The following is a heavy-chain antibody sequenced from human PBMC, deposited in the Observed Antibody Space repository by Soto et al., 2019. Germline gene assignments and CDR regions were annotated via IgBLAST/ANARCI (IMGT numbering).Heavy chain of an antibody. CDR3: ASSERGVILNWFDP. D-gene: IGHD3-10*01. Sequence: SVKVSCKASGGTFSSYTISWVRQAPGQGLEWMGRIIPILGLANYAQKFQGRVTITADKSTSTAYMELSSLRSEDTAVYYCASSERGVILNWFDPWGQGTLVTVSS. J-gene: IGHJ5*02. CDR2: IIPILGLA. V-gene: IGHV1-69*02. CDR1: GGTFSSYT.